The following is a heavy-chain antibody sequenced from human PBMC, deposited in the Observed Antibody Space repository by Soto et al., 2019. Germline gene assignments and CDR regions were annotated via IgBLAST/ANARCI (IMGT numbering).Heavy chain of an antibody. CDR1: GDSISSSY. Sequence: PSGTLSLTCTVSGDSISSSYWNWIRQAPGKGLEWIGYIDDTGSTNYNPSLKSRVTLSVDPSNNQYSLKLSSVTAADTAVYYCARGVLEWLLRDSYYYYMDVWGTGSTVTVS. CDR2: IDDTGST. D-gene: IGHD3-3*01. V-gene: IGHV4-59*01. CDR3: ARGVLEWLLRDSYYYYMDV. J-gene: IGHJ6*03.